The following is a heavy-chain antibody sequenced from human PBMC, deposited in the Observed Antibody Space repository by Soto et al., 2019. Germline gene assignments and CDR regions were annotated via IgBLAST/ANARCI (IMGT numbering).Heavy chain of an antibody. J-gene: IGHJ5*02. V-gene: IGHV4-39*01. CDR3: TRQLPLVVPAAMGGNWFDP. D-gene: IGHD2-2*01. CDR1: GGSISSSSYY. Sequence: SETLSLPCTVSGGSISSSSYYWGWIRQPPGKGLEWIGSIYYSGSTYYNPSLKSRVTISVDTSKNQFSLKLSSVTAADTAVYYFTRQLPLVVPAAMGGNWFDPWGQGTLVTVSS. CDR2: IYYSGST.